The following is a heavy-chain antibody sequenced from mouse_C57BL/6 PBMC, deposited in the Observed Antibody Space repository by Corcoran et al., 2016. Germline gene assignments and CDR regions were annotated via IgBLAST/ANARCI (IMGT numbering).Heavy chain of an antibody. D-gene: IGHD2-5*01. Sequence: EVQLQQSGPELVKPGASVKISCKASGYTFTDYYMNWVKQSHGKSLEWIGDINPNNGGTSYNQKFKGKATLTVDKSSSTAYMELRSLTSEDSAVYYCADSNYGYYYAMDYGGQGTSVTVSS. CDR3: ADSNYGYYYAMDY. CDR2: INPNNGGT. CDR1: GYTFTDYY. J-gene: IGHJ4*01. V-gene: IGHV1-26*01.